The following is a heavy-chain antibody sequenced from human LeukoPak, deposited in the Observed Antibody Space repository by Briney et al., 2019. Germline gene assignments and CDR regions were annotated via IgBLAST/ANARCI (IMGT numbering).Heavy chain of an antibody. CDR3: AREGGSYRPLDY. D-gene: IGHD3-16*02. CDR2: INYTGRT. V-gene: IGHV4-34*01. Sequence: SETLSLTCAVYGGSFTEYHWSWIRQPPGKSLEWIGEINYTGRTHYNPSLTSRVTISIDMSERQFSLRLTSVTAADTAVYYCAREGGSYRPLDYSGQGTLVTVSS. J-gene: IGHJ4*02. CDR1: GGSFTEYH.